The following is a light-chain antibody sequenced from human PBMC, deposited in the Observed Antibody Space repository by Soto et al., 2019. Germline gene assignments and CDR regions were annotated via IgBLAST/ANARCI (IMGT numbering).Light chain of an antibody. CDR2: AAS. J-gene: IGKJ1*01. Sequence: RVMTQSPDTLSVSPWERATHSCRASETVRSNLAWYQQKPGQAPRLLIYAASTRATGIPARFIGNGSGTEFTLTISSLQSEDFALYYCQQYNNWCTFGQGTKVEIK. CDR3: QQYNNWCT. CDR1: ETVRSN. V-gene: IGKV3D-15*01.